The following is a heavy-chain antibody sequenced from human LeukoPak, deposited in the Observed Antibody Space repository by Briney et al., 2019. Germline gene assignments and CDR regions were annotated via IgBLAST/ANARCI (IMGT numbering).Heavy chain of an antibody. CDR3: SSVGPSVHDRVEAFDI. D-gene: IGHD5/OR15-5a*01. CDR1: GFTFSDHY. Sequence: TGGSLRLSCAASGFTFSDHYMDWVRQAPGKGLEWVGRTRNKTNSYTTEYAASVKGRFTISREDSKNSPYLNMNSLKTEETALIYLSSVGPSVHDRVEAFDIWGQGTMVTVSS. V-gene: IGHV3-72*01. J-gene: IGHJ3*02. CDR2: TRNKTNSYTT.